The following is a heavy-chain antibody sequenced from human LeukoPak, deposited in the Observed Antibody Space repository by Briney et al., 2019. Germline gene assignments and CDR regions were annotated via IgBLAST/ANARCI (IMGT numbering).Heavy chain of an antibody. CDR3: ARVQYYDFWSGYPFDY. J-gene: IGHJ4*02. V-gene: IGHV4-4*07. Sequence: SETLSLTCTVSGGSISSYYWSWIRQPAGKGLEWIGRIYTSGSTNYNPSLKSRVTMSVDTSKNQFSLKLSSVTAADTAVYYCARVQYYDFWSGYPFDYWGQGTLVTVSS. CDR1: GGSISSYY. CDR2: IYTSGST. D-gene: IGHD3-3*01.